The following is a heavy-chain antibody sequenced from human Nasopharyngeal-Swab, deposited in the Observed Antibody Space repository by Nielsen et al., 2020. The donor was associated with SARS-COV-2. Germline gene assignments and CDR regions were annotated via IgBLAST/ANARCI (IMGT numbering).Heavy chain of an antibody. CDR2: IWYDGSNK. V-gene: IGHV3-33*01. D-gene: IGHD4-17*01. Sequence: GESLKISCAASGFTFSSYGMHWVRQAPGKGLEWVAVIWYDGSNKYYADSVKGRFTISRDNSKNTLYLQMNSLRAEDTAVYYYARDTDDSGDGYYYYYGMDVWGQGTTVTVSS. J-gene: IGHJ6*02. CDR3: ARDTDDSGDGYYYYYGMDV. CDR1: GFTFSSYG.